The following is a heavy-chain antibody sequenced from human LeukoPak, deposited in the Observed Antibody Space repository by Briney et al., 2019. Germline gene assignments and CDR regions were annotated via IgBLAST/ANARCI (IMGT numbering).Heavy chain of an antibody. V-gene: IGHV3-74*01. CDR2: INSDGSST. CDR1: EFTFSTYW. Sequence: GGSLRLSCAASEFTFSTYWMHWVRQAPGKGLVWVSRINSDGSSTNYADSVKGRFTISGDNAKNTLYLQMSSLRAEDTAVYYCAKRPSYGSIAAAGTVGGQGTLVTVSS. CDR3: AKRPSYGSIAAAGTV. D-gene: IGHD6-13*01. J-gene: IGHJ4*02.